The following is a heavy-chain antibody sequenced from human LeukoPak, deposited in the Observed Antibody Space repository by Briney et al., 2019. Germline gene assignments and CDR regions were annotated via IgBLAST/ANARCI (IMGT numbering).Heavy chain of an antibody. V-gene: IGHV3-64*01. CDR1: GFTFSSYA. CDR2: ISSNGGST. D-gene: IGHD6-6*01. CDR3: ARDEQLGDYYYYYMDV. J-gene: IGHJ6*03. Sequence: GGSLRLSCAASGFTFSSYAMHWVRQAPGKGLEYVLAISSNGGSTYYANSVKGRFTISRDNSKNTLYLQMGSLRAEDMAVYYCARDEQLGDYYYYYMDVWGKGTTVTVSS.